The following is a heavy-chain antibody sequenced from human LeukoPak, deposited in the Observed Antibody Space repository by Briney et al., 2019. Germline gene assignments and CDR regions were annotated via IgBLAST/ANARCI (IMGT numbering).Heavy chain of an antibody. CDR2: ISSSSEFI. CDR3: AKDSSGYSNSRYWFDP. Sequence: GGSLRLSCAASEFTFSSYSMNWVRQAPGKGLEWVSSISSSSEFIYYADSVKGRFTISRDNARNSLYLQMNSLRAEDTAVYYCAKDSSGYSNSRYWFDPWGQGTLVTVSS. CDR1: EFTFSSYS. J-gene: IGHJ5*02. D-gene: IGHD6-13*01. V-gene: IGHV3-21*01.